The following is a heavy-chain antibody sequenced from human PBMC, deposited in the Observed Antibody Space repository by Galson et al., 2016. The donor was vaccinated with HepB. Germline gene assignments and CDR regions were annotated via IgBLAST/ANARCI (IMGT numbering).Heavy chain of an antibody. V-gene: IGHV6-1*01. D-gene: IGHD3-10*01. J-gene: IGHJ4*02. CDR2: MYYRSKWYD. CDR3: ARDSKYGSGSYYHGDYFDY. CDR1: GDSVSSNSAA. Sequence: CAISGDSVSSNSAAWNWIRQSPSRGLEWLGRMYYRSKWYDDYAVSVKSRIIINPDTSKNQFSLHLNSVTPEDTAVYYCARDSKYGSGSYYHGDYFDYWGQGTLVTVSS.